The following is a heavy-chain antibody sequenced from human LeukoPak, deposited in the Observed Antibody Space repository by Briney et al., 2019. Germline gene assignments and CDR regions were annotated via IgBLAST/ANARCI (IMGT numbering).Heavy chain of an antibody. J-gene: IGHJ3*02. CDR3: ARGRYCSATTCSGGDAFDI. V-gene: IGHV4-4*07. CDR1: GTSVSSYY. CDR2: IYTRGST. D-gene: IGHD2-8*02. Sequence: SETLSLTCTVSGTSVSSYYWSWIRQPAGRGLEWIGRIYTRGSTNYNPCLQSRVSMSVDSSKSQFSLRLTSVTAADTAIYYCARGRYCSATTCSGGDAFDIWGQGTVVTVSS.